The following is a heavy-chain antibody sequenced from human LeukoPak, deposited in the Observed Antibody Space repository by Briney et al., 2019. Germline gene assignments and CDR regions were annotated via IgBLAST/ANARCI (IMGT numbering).Heavy chain of an antibody. J-gene: IGHJ4*02. V-gene: IGHV1-3*01. CDR1: GYIFPTYS. CDR2: INADGSHT. CDR3: ARESGRGGEDY. D-gene: IGHD3-16*01. Sequence: GESLKVSCKASGYIFPTYSMHWVRQAPGQSLEWLGWINADGSHTEYSQKFQGRVTLTRDTSANTAYMELSTLTSVDTSFYYCARESGRGGEDYWGQGTLVTVSS.